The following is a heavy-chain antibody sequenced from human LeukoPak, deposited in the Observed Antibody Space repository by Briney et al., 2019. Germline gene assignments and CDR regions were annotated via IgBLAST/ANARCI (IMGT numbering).Heavy chain of an antibody. Sequence: KPGGSLRLSCAASGFSFSNAWMNWVRQAPGKGLEWVGLIKRKTDGGTAGYAAPVKGRFTISRDDSKNTLYLQMNSLKTEDTAVYYCTTELLRYFDWNYYFDYWGQGTLVTVSS. J-gene: IGHJ4*02. CDR3: TTELLRYFDWNYYFDY. D-gene: IGHD3-9*01. CDR1: GFSFSNAW. V-gene: IGHV3-15*01. CDR2: IKRKTDGGTA.